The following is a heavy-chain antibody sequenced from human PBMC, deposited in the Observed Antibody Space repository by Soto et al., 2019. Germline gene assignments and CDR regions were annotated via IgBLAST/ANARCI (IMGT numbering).Heavy chain of an antibody. J-gene: IGHJ4*02. D-gene: IGHD3-10*02. CDR2: IYWNDDT. V-gene: IGHV2-5*01. CDR3: VRLTHNYVNDN. CDR1: GFSLTTRGVG. Sequence: SGPTLVNPTQTLTLTCTFSGFSLTTRGVGVGWIRQPPGKALEWLAFIYWNDDTHYTPSLKSTLPPTKDPPKNQVVLTMTNMDPLDTATYYCVRLTHNYVNDNRGQRSLGPVSS.